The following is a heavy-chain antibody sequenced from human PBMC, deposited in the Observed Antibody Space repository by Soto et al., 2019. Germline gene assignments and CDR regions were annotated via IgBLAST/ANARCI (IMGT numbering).Heavy chain of an antibody. V-gene: IGHV1-18*01. CDR1: GYTFSNYG. CDR2: ISAYSGKT. CDR3: ARDSRTYALLTGYLNWGVDKSYYYAMDV. D-gene: IGHD3-9*01. Sequence: QVQLVQSGAAVKKPGASVQVSCKSSGYTFSNYGFSWVRQAPGQGLEWMGWISAYSGKTNYAQKCQGRVTMTTATSTNTAYVDLRSLRSADTAVYYCARDSRTYALLTGYLNWGVDKSYYYAMDVWGQGTTVTVS. J-gene: IGHJ6*02.